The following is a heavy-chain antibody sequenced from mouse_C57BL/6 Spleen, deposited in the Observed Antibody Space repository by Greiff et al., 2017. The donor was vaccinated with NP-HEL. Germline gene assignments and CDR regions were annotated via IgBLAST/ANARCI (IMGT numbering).Heavy chain of an antibody. CDR2: ISGGGGNT. J-gene: IGHJ4*01. D-gene: IGHD2-1*01. CDR1: GFTFSSYT. CDR3: ARLYGNLYYYAMDY. V-gene: IGHV5-9*01. Sequence: EVKVVESGGGLVKPGGSLKLSCAASGFTFSSYTMSWVRQTPEKRLEWVATISGGGGNTYYPDSVKGRFTISRDNAKNTLYLQMSSLRSEDTALYYCARLYGNLYYYAMDYWGQGTSVTVSS.